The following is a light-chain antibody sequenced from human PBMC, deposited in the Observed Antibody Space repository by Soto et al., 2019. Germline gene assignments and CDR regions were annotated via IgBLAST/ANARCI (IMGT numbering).Light chain of an antibody. V-gene: IGLV2-8*01. Sequence: QSVLTQPPSASGSPGQSVTISCTGTSSDVGGYNYVSWYQQHPGKAPKLMIYEVSKRPSGVPDRFSGSKSGNTASLNVSWPQGEDGAYYFRQPYAGRPLYVFGNWTKVTVL. CDR2: EVS. J-gene: IGLJ1*01. CDR3: QPYAGRPLYV. CDR1: SSDVGGYNY.